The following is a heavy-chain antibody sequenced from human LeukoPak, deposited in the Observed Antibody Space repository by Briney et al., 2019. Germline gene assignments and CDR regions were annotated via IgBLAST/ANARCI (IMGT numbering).Heavy chain of an antibody. CDR2: IYYSGST. V-gene: IGHV4-30-4*01. CDR3: ARVQSNCGGDCYSGGYFDY. J-gene: IGHJ4*02. D-gene: IGHD2-21*02. Sequence: SETLSLTCTVSGGSISSGDYYWSWIRQPPGKGLEWIGYIYYSGSTYYNPSLKSRVTISVDTSKNQFSLRLSSVTAADTAVYYCARVQSNCGGDCYSGGYFDYWGQGTPVTVSS. CDR1: GGSISSGDYY.